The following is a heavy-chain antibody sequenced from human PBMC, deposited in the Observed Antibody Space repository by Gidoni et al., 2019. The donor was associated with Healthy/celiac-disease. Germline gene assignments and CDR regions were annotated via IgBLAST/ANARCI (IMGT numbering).Heavy chain of an antibody. D-gene: IGHD4-17*01. CDR3: ARESITVTTVDYYGMDV. CDR1: GGTFSSYA. J-gene: IGHJ6*02. Sequence: QVQLVQSGAEVKKPGSSVKVSCKASGGTFSSYAISWVRQAPGQGLEWMGRIIPILGIANYAQKFQGRVTITADKSTSTAYMELSSLRSEDTAVYYCARESITVTTVDYYGMDVWGQGTTVTVSS. V-gene: IGHV1-69*09. CDR2: IIPILGIA.